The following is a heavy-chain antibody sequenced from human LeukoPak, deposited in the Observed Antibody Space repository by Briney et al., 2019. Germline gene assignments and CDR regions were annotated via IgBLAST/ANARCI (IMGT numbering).Heavy chain of an antibody. Sequence: GGSLRLSCAASGFTFSSYWMHWVRQAPGKGLVWVSRINSDGSSTSYADSVQGRFTISRDNAKNTLYLQMNSLRAEDTAVYYCARGTVTLTYYYGMDVWGQGTTVTVSS. CDR2: INSDGSST. D-gene: IGHD4-11*01. J-gene: IGHJ6*02. CDR3: ARGTVTLTYYYGMDV. V-gene: IGHV3-74*01. CDR1: GFTFSSYW.